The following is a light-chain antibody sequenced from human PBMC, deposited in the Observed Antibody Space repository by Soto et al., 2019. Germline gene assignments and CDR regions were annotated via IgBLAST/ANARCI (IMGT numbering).Light chain of an antibody. CDR3: QSYDSNLSGWV. CDR2: GNS. CDR1: SSNSGAGYD. J-gene: IGLJ2*01. V-gene: IGLV1-40*01. Sequence: QSVLTQPPSVSGAPGQRVTISCTGSSSNSGAGYDVHWYQQLPGTAPKLLIYGNSNRPSGVPDRFSGSKSGTSASLAITGLHAEDEADYYCQSYDSNLSGWVFGGGTKLTVL.